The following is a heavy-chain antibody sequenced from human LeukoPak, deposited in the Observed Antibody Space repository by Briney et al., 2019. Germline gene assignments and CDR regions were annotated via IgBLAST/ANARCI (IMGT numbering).Heavy chain of an antibody. D-gene: IGHD3-10*01. Sequence: ASVKVSCKASGYTFTSYGISWVRQAPGQGLEWMGWISAYNGNTNYAQKLQGRVTMTTDTSTSTAYKELRSLRSDDTAVYYCARGVVRGEIQNWFDPWGQGTLVTVSS. J-gene: IGHJ5*02. V-gene: IGHV1-18*01. CDR3: ARGVVRGEIQNWFDP. CDR1: GYTFTSYG. CDR2: ISAYNGNT.